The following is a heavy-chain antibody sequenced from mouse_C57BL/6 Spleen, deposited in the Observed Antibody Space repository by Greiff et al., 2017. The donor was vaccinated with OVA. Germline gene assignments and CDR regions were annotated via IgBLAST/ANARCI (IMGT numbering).Heavy chain of an antibody. CDR3: ARWGTDSSGYYAMDY. Sequence: EVKLMESGAELVKPGASVKLSCTASGFNIKDYYMHWVKQRTEQGLEWIGRIDPEDGETKYAPKFQGKATITADTSSNTAYLQLSSLTSEDTAVYYCARWGTDSSGYYAMDYWGQGTSVTVSS. D-gene: IGHD3-2*02. V-gene: IGHV14-2*01. CDR1: GFNIKDYY. CDR2: IDPEDGET. J-gene: IGHJ4*01.